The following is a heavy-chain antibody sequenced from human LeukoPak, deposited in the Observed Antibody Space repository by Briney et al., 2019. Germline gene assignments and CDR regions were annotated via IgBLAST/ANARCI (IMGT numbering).Heavy chain of an antibody. V-gene: IGHV3-23*01. CDR3: AKDFLGYYYDSSGSSDGFDI. Sequence: GGSLRLSCAASGFTFSSYAMGWVRQAPGKGLEWVSAISYSGGSTYYADSVKGRLTISRDNSKNTLFLQMNSLRAEDTALYYCAKDFLGYYYDSSGSSDGFDIWGQGTMVTVSS. J-gene: IGHJ3*02. CDR1: GFTFSSYA. D-gene: IGHD3-22*01. CDR2: ISYSGGST.